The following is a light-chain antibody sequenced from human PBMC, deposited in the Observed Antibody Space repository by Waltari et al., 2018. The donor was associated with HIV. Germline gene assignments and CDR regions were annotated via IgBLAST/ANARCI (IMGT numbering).Light chain of an antibody. CDR2: EVI. CDR3: CSYACTYTYVL. V-gene: IGLV2-11*01. CDR1: SSDVGGYDS. J-gene: IGLJ3*02. Sequence: QSALTQPRSVSGSPGQSVTISCTGTSSDVGGYDSVSWYLQHPGKVPKLIIYEVIKRPSVVPDLFSGSKSGNTASLTISGLQTEYEADYFCCSYACTYTYVLFGGGTKLTVL.